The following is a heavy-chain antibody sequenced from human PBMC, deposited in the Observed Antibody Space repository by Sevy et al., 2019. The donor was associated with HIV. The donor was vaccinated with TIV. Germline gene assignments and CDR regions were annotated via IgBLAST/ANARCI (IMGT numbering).Heavy chain of an antibody. V-gene: IGHV1-8*01. CDR2: MNPNSGNT. CDR3: ARRSYYDFWSGYSPPYYYYGMDV. J-gene: IGHJ6*02. CDR1: GYTLTSYD. Sequence: ASVKVSCKASGYTLTSYDINWVRQATGQGLEWMGWMNPNSGNTGYAQKFQGRVTMTRNTSISTAYMELSSLRSEDTAVYYCARRSYYDFWSGYSPPYYYYGMDVWGQGTTVTVSS. D-gene: IGHD3-3*01.